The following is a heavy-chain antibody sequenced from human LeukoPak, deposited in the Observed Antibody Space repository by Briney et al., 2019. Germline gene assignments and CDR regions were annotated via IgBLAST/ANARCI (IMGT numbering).Heavy chain of an antibody. CDR1: GGSISSSSYY. Sequence: PSETLSLTCTVSGGSISSSSYYWGWIRQPPGKGLEWIGSIYYSGSTYYNPSLKSRVTISVDTSKNQFSLKLSSVTAADTAVYYCARGHYYQPIRRLGVGAFDIWGQGTMVTVSS. CDR2: IYYSGST. V-gene: IGHV4-39*07. D-gene: IGHD3-10*01. J-gene: IGHJ3*02. CDR3: ARGHYYQPIRRLGVGAFDI.